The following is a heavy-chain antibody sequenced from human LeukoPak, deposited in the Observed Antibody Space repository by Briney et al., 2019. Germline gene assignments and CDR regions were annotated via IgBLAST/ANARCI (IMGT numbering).Heavy chain of an antibody. V-gene: IGHV3-48*04. CDR3: ARVHRSSSWFVWFDP. D-gene: IGHD6-13*01. CDR2: ISSSSDSI. CDR1: GFTFSTYG. J-gene: IGHJ5*02. Sequence: GGSLRLSCAASGFTFSTYGMNWFRQAPGKGLEWLSYISSSSDSINYADSVKGRFTSSRDNAKNSLYLQMNSLRAEDTAVYYCARVHRSSSWFVWFDPWGQGTLVTVSS.